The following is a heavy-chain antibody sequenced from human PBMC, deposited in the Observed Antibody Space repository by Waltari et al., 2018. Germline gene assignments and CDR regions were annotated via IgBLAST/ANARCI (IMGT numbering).Heavy chain of an antibody. V-gene: IGHV3-74*01. D-gene: IGHD5-18*01. CDR2: INFDGGYI. CDR3: ARKGGRGYPYGPFYYDH. Sequence: EVQLVESGGGLVQPGGSLRLSCAASGFTFGDYWMHWVRQPPGKGLEWGSRINFDGGYISYTDSVKGRFTISRDNAKNTLFLQLNSLRAEDTAVYYCARKGGRGYPYGPFYYDHWGQGTLVTVSP. J-gene: IGHJ4*02. CDR1: GFTFGDYW.